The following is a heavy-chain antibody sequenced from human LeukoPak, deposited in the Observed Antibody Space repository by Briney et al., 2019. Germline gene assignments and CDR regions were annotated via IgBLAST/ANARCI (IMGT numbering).Heavy chain of an antibody. CDR2: IYHSGST. CDR1: GGSISSGGYY. CDR3: ARVYSSSWYDYYYGMDV. V-gene: IGHV4-30-2*01. J-gene: IGHJ6*02. D-gene: IGHD6-13*01. Sequence: SQTLSLTCTVSGGSISSGGYYWSWIRQPPGKGLEWIGYIYHSGSTYYNPSLKSRVTISVDTSKNQFSLKLSSVTAADTAVYYCARVYSSSWYDYYYGMDVWGQGTTVTVSS.